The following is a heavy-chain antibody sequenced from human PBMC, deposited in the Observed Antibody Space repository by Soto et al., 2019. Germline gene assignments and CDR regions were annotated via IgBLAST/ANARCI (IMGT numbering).Heavy chain of an antibody. CDR1: GFTFSSYA. CDR3: ANTRMDYVWGSYRYPSRDY. D-gene: IGHD3-16*02. V-gene: IGHV3-23*01. J-gene: IGHJ4*02. Sequence: GGSLRLSCAASGFTFSSYAMSWVRQAPGKGLEWVSAISGSGGSTYYADSVKGRFTISRDNSKNTLYLQMNSLRAEDTAVYYCANTRMDYVWGSYRYPSRDYWGQGTLVTVSS. CDR2: ISGSGGST.